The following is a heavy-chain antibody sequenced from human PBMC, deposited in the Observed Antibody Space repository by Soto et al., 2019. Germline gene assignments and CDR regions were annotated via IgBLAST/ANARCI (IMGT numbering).Heavy chain of an antibody. V-gene: IGHV1-18*01. CDR3: ARGRYGDY. CDR1: GYIFTSYV. D-gene: IGHD4-17*01. CDR2: ISAHNGKT. Sequence: QAHLVQSGPEVKKPGASVKVSCKGSGYIFTSYVIAWVRQAPGQGLEWMGWISAHNGKTEYAQKFQGRVTVTRDTSTSTAHPELRSCRSDDSDLYSCARGRYGDYWGQGALVTVSS. J-gene: IGHJ4*02.